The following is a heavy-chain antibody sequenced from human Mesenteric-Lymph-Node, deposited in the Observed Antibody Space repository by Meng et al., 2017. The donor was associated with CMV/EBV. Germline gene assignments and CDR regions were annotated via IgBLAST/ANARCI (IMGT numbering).Heavy chain of an antibody. CDR3: AREPQSIEDYDFWSGSRGYYFDY. CDR1: GFTFSSYE. Sequence: GGSLRLSCAASGFTFSSYEMNWVRQAPGKGLEWVSYISSSGSTIYYADSVKGRFTISRDNAKNSLYLQMNSLRAEDTAVYYCAREPQSIEDYDFWSGSRGYYFDYWGQGTLVTVSS. V-gene: IGHV3-48*03. J-gene: IGHJ4*02. CDR2: ISSSGSTI. D-gene: IGHD3-3*01.